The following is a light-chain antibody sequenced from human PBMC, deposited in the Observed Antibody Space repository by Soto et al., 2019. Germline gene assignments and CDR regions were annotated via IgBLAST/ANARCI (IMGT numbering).Light chain of an antibody. V-gene: IGKV3-15*01. CDR3: QQYNNWPPWT. CDR2: GAS. Sequence: EIVMTQSPATLSVSPGERATLSCRASQSVSSNLARYQQKPGQAPRLLIYGASTRATGIPARFSGSGSGTEFTLTISSLQSEDFAVYCCQQYNNWPPWTFGQGTKVEIK. J-gene: IGKJ1*01. CDR1: QSVSSN.